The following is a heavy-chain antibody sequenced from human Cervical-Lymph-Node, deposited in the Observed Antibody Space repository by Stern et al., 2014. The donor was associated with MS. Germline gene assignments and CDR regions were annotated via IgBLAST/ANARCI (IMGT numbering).Heavy chain of an antibody. CDR3: ARDMGWIHRFDP. Sequence: QVQLQESGPGLVKPSQTLSLTCTVSGGSISSGGYYWSWLRPHTGKGLEWIGYIYYSGSTYYNPSLKSRVTISVDTSKNQFSLKLSSVTAADTAVYYCARDMGWIHRFDPWGQGTLVTVSS. CDR1: GGSISSGGYY. J-gene: IGHJ5*02. D-gene: IGHD5-18*01. V-gene: IGHV4-31*03. CDR2: IYYSGST.